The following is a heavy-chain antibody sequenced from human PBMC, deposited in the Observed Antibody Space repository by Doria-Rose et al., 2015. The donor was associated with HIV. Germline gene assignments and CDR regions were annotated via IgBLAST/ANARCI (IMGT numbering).Heavy chain of an antibody. V-gene: IGHV4-39*01. D-gene: IGHD6-25*01. CDR1: GGSVASGTPY. Sequence: QVRLQESGPGLVKPSETLSLTCTVSGGSVASGTPYWDWIRQTPGQCLEWIGTIYYSGTTYYNPSLRGRVTISLHTSKNQYSLKLISVTAADTGVYYCAKQAVNWFDPWGQGTLVTVSS. CDR3: AKQAVNWFDP. J-gene: IGHJ5*02. CDR2: IYYSGTT.